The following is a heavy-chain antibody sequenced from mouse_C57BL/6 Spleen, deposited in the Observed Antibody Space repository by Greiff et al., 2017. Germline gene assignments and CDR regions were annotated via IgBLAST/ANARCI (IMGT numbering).Heavy chain of an antibody. CDR3: ASLLNVFGY. CDR2: IYPGDGDT. D-gene: IGHD1-3*01. Sequence: QVQLQQSGPELVKPGASVKISCKASGYAFSSSWMDWVKQRPGKGLEWIGRIYPGDGDTNYNGKFKGKATLTADKSSSTAYMQLSRLTSEDSGVYFCASLLNVFGYWGKGTTLTVSS. J-gene: IGHJ2*01. V-gene: IGHV1-82*01. CDR1: GYAFSSSW.